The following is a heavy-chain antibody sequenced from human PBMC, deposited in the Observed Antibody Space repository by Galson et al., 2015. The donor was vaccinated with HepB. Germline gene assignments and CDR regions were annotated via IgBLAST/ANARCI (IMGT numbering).Heavy chain of an antibody. CDR3: ARGPEEAFDI. CDR1: GYTFTGYY. Sequence: SVKVSCKASGYTFTGYYMHWVRQAPGQRLEWMGWINAGNGKKKYSQKFQGRVTVTRDTSASTVYMELSSLRSEDTAVYYCARGPEEAFDIWGQGTMVTVSS. V-gene: IGHV1-3*01. J-gene: IGHJ3*02. CDR2: INAGNGKK. D-gene: IGHD1-14*01.